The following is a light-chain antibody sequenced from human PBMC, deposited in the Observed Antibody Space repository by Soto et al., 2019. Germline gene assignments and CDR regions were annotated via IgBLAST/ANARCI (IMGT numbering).Light chain of an antibody. Sequence: QSVLTQPASVSGSPGQSITISCTGTSSDVGTYIYVSWYQQHPGKAPKLLIFEVSNRPSGVSDRFSGSKSGNTASLTISGLQAEDEADYYCSSYTSSSTYVFGTGTKVTVL. CDR2: EVS. CDR3: SSYTSSSTYV. J-gene: IGLJ1*01. CDR1: SSDVGTYIY. V-gene: IGLV2-14*01.